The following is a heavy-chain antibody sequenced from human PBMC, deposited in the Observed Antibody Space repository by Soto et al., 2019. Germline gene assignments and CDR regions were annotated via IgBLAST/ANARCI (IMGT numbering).Heavy chain of an antibody. Sequence: QVQLQESGPGLVKPSGTLSLTCTVSNASISSRKWWTWVRQTPGKGLEWIGEIYHSGSINHNPSLKSRVTMSLDKSKNQFSLKMTSVTAADTAVYYCASKFRELLADAFDIWGQGTVVTVSS. V-gene: IGHV4-4*02. CDR1: NASISSRKW. CDR2: IYHSGSI. CDR3: ASKFRELLADAFDI. J-gene: IGHJ3*02. D-gene: IGHD3-10*01.